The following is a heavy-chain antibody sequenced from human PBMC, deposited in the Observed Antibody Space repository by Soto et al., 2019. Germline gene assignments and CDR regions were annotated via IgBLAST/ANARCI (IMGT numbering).Heavy chain of an antibody. D-gene: IGHD6-19*01. CDR3: AIDRGASGWYKRSRFDP. CDR2: IYYSGST. CDR1: AGPISSCY. J-gene: IGHJ5*02. V-gene: IGHV4-59*01. Sequence: PSETLSLTCTVSAGPISSCYWSWMRQLPKKGLEWIGYIYYSGSTNYNPSLKSRVTISVDTSKNQFSLKLSSVTAADTAVYYCAIDRGASGWYKRSRFDPWGQGTLVTVYS.